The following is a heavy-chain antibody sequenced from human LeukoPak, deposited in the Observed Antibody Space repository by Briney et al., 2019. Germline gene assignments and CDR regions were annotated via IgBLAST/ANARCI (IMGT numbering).Heavy chain of an antibody. V-gene: IGHV4-30-2*01. CDR2: IYHSGST. Sequence: SSETLSLTCAVSGGSISSGGYSWSWIRQPPGKGLEWIGYIYHSGSTYYNPSLESRVTISVDRSKNQFSLKLSSVTAADTAVYYCARGADDSLDYWGQGTLVTVSS. J-gene: IGHJ4*02. CDR3: ARGADDSLDY. D-gene: IGHD3-22*01. CDR1: GGSISSGGYS.